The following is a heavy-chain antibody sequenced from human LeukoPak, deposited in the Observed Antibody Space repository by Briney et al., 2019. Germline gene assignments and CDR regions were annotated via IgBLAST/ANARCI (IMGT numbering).Heavy chain of an antibody. CDR1: GGSISSHN. D-gene: IGHD3-10*01. V-gene: IGHV4-59*11. CDR3: ARDRYYDTGSYYN. Sequence: PSETLSLTCSVSGGSISSHNWTWIRQPPGKGLEWIGYIDDSGNSKYNPSLKSRVTISVDTSKNQFSLKLSSVTAADTAVYYCARDRYYDTGSYYNWGQGTLVTVSS. J-gene: IGHJ4*02. CDR2: IDDSGNS.